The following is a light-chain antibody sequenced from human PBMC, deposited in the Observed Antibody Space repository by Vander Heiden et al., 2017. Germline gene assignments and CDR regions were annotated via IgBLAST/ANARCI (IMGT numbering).Light chain of an antibody. V-gene: IGKV1-27*01. Sequence: DIQMTQSPSSLSAPVGDRVTITCRASQGISNYLAWDQQKPGKVPKLLIYAASTLQSGVQARCSGSGSGTDFTLTSRSQQTEDVETYYGQKYNSDFFGEGTKVEIK. CDR3: QKYNSDF. CDR1: QGISNY. J-gene: IGKJ4*01. CDR2: AAS.